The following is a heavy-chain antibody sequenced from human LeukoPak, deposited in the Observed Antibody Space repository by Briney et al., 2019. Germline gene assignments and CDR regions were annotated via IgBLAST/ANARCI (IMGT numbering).Heavy chain of an antibody. CDR3: ARRNSYYYGSGSYLGYFDY. CDR2: INHSGST. D-gene: IGHD3-10*01. CDR1: GGSFSGYY. V-gene: IGHV4-34*01. Sequence: SETLSLTCAVYGGSFSGYYWSWIRQPPGKGLEWIGEINHSGSTNYNPSLKSRVTISVDTAKNQFSLKLSSVTAADTAVYYCARRNSYYYGSGSYLGYFDYWGQGTLVTVSS. J-gene: IGHJ4*02.